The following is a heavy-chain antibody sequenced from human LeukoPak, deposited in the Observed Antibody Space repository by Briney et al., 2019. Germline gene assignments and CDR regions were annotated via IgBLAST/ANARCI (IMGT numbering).Heavy chain of an antibody. J-gene: IGHJ4*02. Sequence: PSETLSLTCTVSGGSISSYYWSWTRQPPGKGLEWIGYIYYSGSTNYNPSLKSRVTISVDTSKNQFSLKLSSVTAADTAVYYCARADYDFWSGLSHFDYWGQGTLVTVSS. CDR1: GGSISSYY. CDR3: ARADYDFWSGLSHFDY. CDR2: IYYSGST. D-gene: IGHD3-3*01. V-gene: IGHV4-59*01.